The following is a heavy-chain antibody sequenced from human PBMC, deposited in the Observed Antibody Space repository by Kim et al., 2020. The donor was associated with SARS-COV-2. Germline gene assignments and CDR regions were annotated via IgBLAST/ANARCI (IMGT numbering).Heavy chain of an antibody. CDR3: ARVRSPYYYDSSGYYLDY. Sequence: GGSLRLSCAASGFTFSSYSMNWVRQAPGKGLEWVSSISSSSSYIYYADSVKGRFTISRDNAKNSLYLQMNSLRAEDTAVYYCARVRSPYYYDSSGYYLDYWGQGTLVTVSS. CDR2: ISSSSSYI. CDR1: GFTFSSYS. D-gene: IGHD3-22*01. J-gene: IGHJ4*02. V-gene: IGHV3-21*01.